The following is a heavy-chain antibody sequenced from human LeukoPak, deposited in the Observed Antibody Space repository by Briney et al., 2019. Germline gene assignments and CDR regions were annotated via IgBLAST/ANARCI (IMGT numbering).Heavy chain of an antibody. D-gene: IGHD6-19*01. Sequence: GGSLRLSCAASGFTFSGYGMHWVRQAPGKGLEWVAVIWHDGSNQHYADSVRGRFTISRDNSKNTLFLQMNRLRAEDTAVYYCARERGGWYSFEYRGQGTLVTVSS. CDR2: IWHDGSNQ. V-gene: IGHV3-33*01. J-gene: IGHJ4*02. CDR3: ARERGGWYSFEY. CDR1: GFTFSGYG.